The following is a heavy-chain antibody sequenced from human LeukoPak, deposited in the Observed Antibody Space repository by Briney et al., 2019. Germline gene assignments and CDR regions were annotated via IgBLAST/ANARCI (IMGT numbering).Heavy chain of an antibody. CDR2: TYYRSKWYN. V-gene: IGHV6-1*01. D-gene: IGHD6-13*01. J-gene: IGHJ6*02. CDR3: ARRKAATFGMDV. CDR1: GDSVSSNSAT. Sequence: SQTLSLTCTISGDSVSSNSATWNWIRQSPSRGLEWLGRTYYRSKWYNDYAVSMKSRITINPDTSKNQFSLQLNSVTPEDTAVYYCARRKAATFGMDVWGQGTTVTVSS.